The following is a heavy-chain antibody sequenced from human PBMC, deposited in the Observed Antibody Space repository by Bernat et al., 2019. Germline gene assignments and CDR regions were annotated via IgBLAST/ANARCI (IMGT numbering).Heavy chain of an antibody. J-gene: IGHJ3*02. CDR2: INHSGTT. CDR3: ARVNYDSSGHNRDDAFDI. Sequence: QVQLQGSGPGLVKPSETLSLTCTVSGGSISSYYWSWIRQPPGRGLEWIGQINHSGTTNYNASLKSRVTISVDTSKNQFSLRLRSVTAADTAVYYCARVNYDSSGHNRDDAFDIWGQGTMVTVSS. D-gene: IGHD3-22*01. CDR1: GGSISSYY. V-gene: IGHV4-59*12.